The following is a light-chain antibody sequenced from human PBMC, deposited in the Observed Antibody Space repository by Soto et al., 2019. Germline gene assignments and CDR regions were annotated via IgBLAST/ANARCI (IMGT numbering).Light chain of an antibody. J-gene: IGLJ2*01. CDR1: SSNIGADYD. CDR3: QSYDSSLSGSGI. V-gene: IGLV1-40*01. Sequence: QSVLTQPPSVSGAPGQRVTISCTGSSSNIGADYDVHWYRQLPGTAPKLLIYGNSNRPSGVPDRFSGSKSGTSASLAITGLQAEDEADYYCQSYDSSLSGSGIFGGGTKLTVL. CDR2: GNS.